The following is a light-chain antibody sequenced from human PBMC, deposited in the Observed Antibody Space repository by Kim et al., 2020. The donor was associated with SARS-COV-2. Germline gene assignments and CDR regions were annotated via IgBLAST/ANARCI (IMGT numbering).Light chain of an antibody. CDR3: GTWDSSLSAGV. V-gene: IGLV1-51*01. CDR2: DNN. Sequence: GQKATISGPASSANIGNNDVSWYQQLPGTAPKPLIYDNNKRPSGIPDRFSGSKSGTSATLGITGLQTGDEADYYCGTWDSSLSAGVFGGGTKLTVL. J-gene: IGLJ3*02. CDR1: SANIGNND.